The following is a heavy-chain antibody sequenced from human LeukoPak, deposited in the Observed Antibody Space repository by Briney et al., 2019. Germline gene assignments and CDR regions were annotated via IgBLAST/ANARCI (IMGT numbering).Heavy chain of an antibody. D-gene: IGHD2-15*01. CDR1: GYTFTSYA. V-gene: IGHV7-4-1*02. CDR3: ARSGSCSGGSCVDY. CDR2: INTNTGNP. Sequence: ASVKVSCKASGYTFTSYAMNWVRQAPGQGPEWMGWINTNTGNPTYAQGFTGRFVFSLDTSVSTAYLQISSLKAEDTAVYYCARSGSCSGGSCVDYWGQGTLVTVSS. J-gene: IGHJ4*02.